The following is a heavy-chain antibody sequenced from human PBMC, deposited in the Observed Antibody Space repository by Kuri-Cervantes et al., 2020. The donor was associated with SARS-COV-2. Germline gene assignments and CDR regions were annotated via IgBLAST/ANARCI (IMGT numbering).Heavy chain of an antibody. CDR3: AGGSSGRDY. CDR1: GDSVSSNSAA. V-gene: IGHV6-1*01. D-gene: IGHD6-19*01. Sequence: LRLSCPISGDSVSSNSAAWSWIRQSPSRGLEWLGRTFYRSKWHNDYAVSVKGRITISPDTSKNQFSLRLNSVTPEDTAVYYCAGGSSGRDYWGQGTLVTVSS. CDR2: TFYRSKWHN. J-gene: IGHJ4*02.